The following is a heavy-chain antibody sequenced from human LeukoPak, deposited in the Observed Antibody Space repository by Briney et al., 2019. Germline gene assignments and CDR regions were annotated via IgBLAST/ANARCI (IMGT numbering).Heavy chain of an antibody. J-gene: IGHJ4*02. Sequence: PSETLSLTYAVSGYSISSGYYWGWIRQPPGNGLEWIGSIYHSGSTYYNPSLKSRVTISVDTSKNQFSLKLSSVTAADTAVYYCARDWGLGSHLYYFDYWGQGTLVTVSS. V-gene: IGHV4-38-2*02. CDR3: ARDWGLGSHLYYFDY. CDR1: GYSISSGYY. CDR2: IYHSGST. D-gene: IGHD1-26*01.